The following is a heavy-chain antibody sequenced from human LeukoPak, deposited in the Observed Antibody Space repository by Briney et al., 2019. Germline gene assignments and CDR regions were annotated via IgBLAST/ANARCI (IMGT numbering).Heavy chain of an antibody. CDR2: IYYSGST. D-gene: IGHD3-10*01. V-gene: IGHV4-59*08. J-gene: IGHJ4*02. Sequence: PSETLSLTCTVSGGSISSYYWGWIRQPPGKGLEWIGYIYYSGSTNYNPSLKSRVTISVDTSKNQFSLKLSSVTAADTAVYYCARGKYYYGSGSYYNPYYFDYWGQGTLVTVSS. CDR1: GGSISSYY. CDR3: ARGKYYYGSGSYYNPYYFDY.